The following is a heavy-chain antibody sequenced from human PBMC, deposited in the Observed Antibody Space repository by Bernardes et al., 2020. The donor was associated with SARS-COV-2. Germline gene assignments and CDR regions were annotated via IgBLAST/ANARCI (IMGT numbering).Heavy chain of an antibody. Sequence: GGSLRLSCAASGFTVSSIYMSWVRQTPGKGLEWVSVIYGGGTTYYADSVKGRFTISRDNSRNTLYLQMNSLRVEDTAVYYCARVGSAVIFNYIGPWGQGTLVTVSS. J-gene: IGHJ5*02. D-gene: IGHD2-21*01. CDR1: GFTVSSIY. CDR3: ARVGSAVIFNYIGP. CDR2: IYGGGTT. V-gene: IGHV3-53*01.